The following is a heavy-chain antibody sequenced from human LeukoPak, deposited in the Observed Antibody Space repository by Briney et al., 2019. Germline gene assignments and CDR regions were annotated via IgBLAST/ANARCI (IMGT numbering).Heavy chain of an antibody. J-gene: IGHJ4*02. D-gene: IGHD1-20*01. CDR1: GFTFSSYW. Sequence: GSLRLSCAASGFTFSSYWMTWIRQPPGKGLEWIGEINHSGSTNYNPSLKSRVTVSVDTSKNQFSLKLSSVTAADTAVYYCARANYNWNYWDYWGQGTLVTVSS. CDR2: INHSGST. V-gene: IGHV4-34*01. CDR3: ARANYNWNYWDY.